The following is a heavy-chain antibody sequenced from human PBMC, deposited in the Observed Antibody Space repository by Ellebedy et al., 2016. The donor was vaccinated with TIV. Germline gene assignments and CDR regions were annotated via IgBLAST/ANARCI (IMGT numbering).Heavy chain of an antibody. CDR2: ISSSGSTI. CDR3: AREGDTAMVHGMDV. V-gene: IGHV3-48*01. D-gene: IGHD5-18*01. Sequence: PGGSLRLSCVASGFSFSDYSMNWFRQAPGKGLEWVSYISSSGSTIYYADSVKGRFTISRDNAKNSLYLQMNSLRAEDTAVYYCAREGDTAMVHGMDVWGQGTTVTVSS. J-gene: IGHJ6*02. CDR1: GFSFSDYS.